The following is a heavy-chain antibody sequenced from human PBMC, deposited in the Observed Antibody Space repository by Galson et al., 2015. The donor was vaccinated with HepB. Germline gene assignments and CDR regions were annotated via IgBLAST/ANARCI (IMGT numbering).Heavy chain of an antibody. D-gene: IGHD6-19*01. V-gene: IGHV5-10-1*01. CDR1: GFRFTTSW. CDR3: ARQGSGWYYFDY. Sequence: QSGAEVKKPGESLTISCMGSGFRFTTSWISWVRQMPGKGLEWMGRIDPSNSYTNYNPSFQGHVTISADKSISTAYLQWSSLKASDTAMYYCARQGSGWYYFDYWGQGTLVTISS. J-gene: IGHJ4*02. CDR2: IDPSNSYT.